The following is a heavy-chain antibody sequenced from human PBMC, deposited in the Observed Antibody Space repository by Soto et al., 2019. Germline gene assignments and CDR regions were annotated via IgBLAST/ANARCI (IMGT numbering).Heavy chain of an antibody. CDR3: ARESLRRTSYTQNNWFGP. D-gene: IGHD2-2*01. CDR1: GGSFSGYY. J-gene: IGHJ5*02. CDR2: INHSGST. V-gene: IGHV4-34*01. Sequence: SETLSLTCAVYGGSFSGYYWSWIRQPPGKGLEWIGEINHSGSTNYNPSLKSRVTISVDTSKNQFSLKLSSVTAADTAVYYCARESLRRTSYTQNNWFGPWGQGTLVTVSS.